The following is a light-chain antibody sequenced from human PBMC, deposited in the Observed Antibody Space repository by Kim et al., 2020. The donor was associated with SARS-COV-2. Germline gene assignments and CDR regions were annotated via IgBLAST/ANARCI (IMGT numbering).Light chain of an antibody. CDR3: QVWDTRSNQVV. CDR2: YER. J-gene: IGLJ3*02. CDR1: NIGRKS. Sequence: QRNPAHISCGGKNIGRKSVRWYRHRPGQAPDLVIYYERDRPSEIPERFSGSNSGNTATLTISRVEAGDEADYYCQVWDTRSNQVVFGGGTQLTVL. V-gene: IGLV3-21*04.